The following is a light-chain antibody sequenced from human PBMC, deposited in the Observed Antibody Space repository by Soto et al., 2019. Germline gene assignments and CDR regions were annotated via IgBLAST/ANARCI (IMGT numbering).Light chain of an antibody. CDR1: SSDVGGYNY. CDR2: EVS. CDR3: SSYAGSNNFV. J-gene: IGLJ1*01. Sequence: QSALTQPPSASGSPGQSVTISCTGTSSDVGGYNYVSWYQQHPGKAPKLMIYEVSKRPSGVPDRFSGSKSGNTASLTVSGLKVEDEADYYCSSYAGSNNFVFGTGTKLTVL. V-gene: IGLV2-8*01.